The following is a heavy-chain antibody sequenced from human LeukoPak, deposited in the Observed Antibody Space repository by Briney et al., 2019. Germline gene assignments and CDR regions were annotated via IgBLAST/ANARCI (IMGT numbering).Heavy chain of an antibody. CDR1: GYTFSMYN. CDR2: INPSRGGT. CDR3: AREMDSSEAFDI. D-gene: IGHD3-22*01. V-gene: IGHV1-2*02. J-gene: IGHJ3*02. Sequence: ASVKVSCKASGYTFSMYNMHWLRQAPGQGLEWMGWINPSRGGTNYAQKFQARVTMTRDTSIATTYMELNRLTSDDTAVYFCAREMDSSEAFDIWGQGTLVTVSS.